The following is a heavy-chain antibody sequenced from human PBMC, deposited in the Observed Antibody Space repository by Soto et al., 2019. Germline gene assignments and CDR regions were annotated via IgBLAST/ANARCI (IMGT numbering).Heavy chain of an antibody. CDR2: IIPISGTA. Sequence: QVQLVQSGAEVKKPGSSVKVSCKASGGTFSSYAISWVRQAPGQGLEWRGGIIPISGTANYAQKFQGRVTITADESTSTADMRMSTRRSEATAVYYCARSQGSSTSLEIYYYYYYGMDVWGQGTTVTVSS. CDR3: ARSQGSSTSLEIYYYYYYGMDV. D-gene: IGHD2-2*01. V-gene: IGHV1-69*19. CDR1: GGTFSSYA. J-gene: IGHJ6*02.